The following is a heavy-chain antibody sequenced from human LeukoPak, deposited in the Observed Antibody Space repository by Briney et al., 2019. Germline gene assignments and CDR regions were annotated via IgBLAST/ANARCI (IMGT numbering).Heavy chain of an antibody. CDR3: ARRYCSSTSCLIDY. V-gene: IGHV3-21*01. J-gene: IGHJ4*02. Sequence: GGSLRLSCAASGFTFSSFSMNWVRQAPGKGLEWVSSISASSDYIYYADSMQGRFTISRDNAKRSLYLEMNSLRAEDAAVYYCARRYCSSTSCLIDYWGQGTLVTVSS. CDR1: GFTFSSFS. D-gene: IGHD2-2*01. CDR2: ISASSDYI.